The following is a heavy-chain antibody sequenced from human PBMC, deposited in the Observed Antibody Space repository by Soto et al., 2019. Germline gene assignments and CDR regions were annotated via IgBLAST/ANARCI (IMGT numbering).Heavy chain of an antibody. CDR3: ANAQNSGSYYYYYGMDV. Sequence: GGSLRLSCAASGFTFSSYAMSWVRQAPGKGLEWVSAISGSGGSTYYADSVKGRFTISRDNSKNTLYLQMNSLRAEDTAVYYCANAQNSGSYYYYYGMDVWGQGTTVTVSS. V-gene: IGHV3-23*01. CDR1: GFTFSSYA. D-gene: IGHD1-26*01. J-gene: IGHJ6*02. CDR2: ISGSGGST.